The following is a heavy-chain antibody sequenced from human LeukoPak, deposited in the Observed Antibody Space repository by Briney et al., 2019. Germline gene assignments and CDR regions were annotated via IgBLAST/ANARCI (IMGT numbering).Heavy chain of an antibody. J-gene: IGHJ1*01. CDR1: GFTFSSYW. Sequence: PGGSLRLSCAASGFTFSSYWMSWVRQAPGKGLEWVANIKQDGSEKYYVDSVKGRFTISRDNAKNSLYLQMNSLRAEDTAVYYCARDSGPGQVYDYVWGSYRYSLYFQHWGQGTLVTVSS. CDR3: ARDSGPGQVYDYVWGSYRYSLYFQH. D-gene: IGHD3-16*02. V-gene: IGHV3-7*01. CDR2: IKQDGSEK.